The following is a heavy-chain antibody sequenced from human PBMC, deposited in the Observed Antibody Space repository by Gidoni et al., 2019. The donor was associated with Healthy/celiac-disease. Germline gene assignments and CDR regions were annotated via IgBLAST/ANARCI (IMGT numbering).Heavy chain of an antibody. CDR1: GFTFSSYA. Sequence: EVQLLESGGGLVQPGGSLRLSCAASGFTFSSYAMSWVRQAPGKGLEWVSAIRGSGGSTDYADSVKGRFTISRDNSKNTLYLQMNSLRAEDTAVYYCAKTYYYDSSGYSSYYYYYYGMDVWGQGTTVTVSS. J-gene: IGHJ6*02. D-gene: IGHD3-22*01. CDR3: AKTYYYDSSGYSSYYYYYYGMDV. CDR2: IRGSGGST. V-gene: IGHV3-23*01.